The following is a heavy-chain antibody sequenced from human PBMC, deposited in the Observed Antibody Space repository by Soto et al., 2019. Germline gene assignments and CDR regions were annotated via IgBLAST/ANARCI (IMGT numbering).Heavy chain of an antibody. Sequence: QVQLVQSGAEVKKPGASVKVSCKVSGYTLTELSMHWVRQAPGKGLEWMGGFDPEDGETIYAQKFQGRVTMPEDTSTDTAYMELSSLRSEETAVYYCATTPRTIFGVKLETGFDYWGQGTLVTVSS. J-gene: IGHJ4*02. V-gene: IGHV1-24*01. CDR2: FDPEDGET. CDR1: GYTLTELS. CDR3: ATTPRTIFGVKLETGFDY. D-gene: IGHD3-3*01.